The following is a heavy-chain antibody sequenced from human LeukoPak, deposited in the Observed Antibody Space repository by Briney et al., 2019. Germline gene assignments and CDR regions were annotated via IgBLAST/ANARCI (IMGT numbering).Heavy chain of an antibody. Sequence: SETLSLTCAVYGGSFSGYYWSWMRQPPGKGLEWIGEINHSGSTNYNPSLKSRVTISVDTSKNQFSLKLSSVTAADTAVYYCAREETVTDAFDIWGQGTMVTVSS. V-gene: IGHV4-34*01. J-gene: IGHJ3*02. CDR2: INHSGST. D-gene: IGHD4-17*01. CDR1: GGSFSGYY. CDR3: AREETVTDAFDI.